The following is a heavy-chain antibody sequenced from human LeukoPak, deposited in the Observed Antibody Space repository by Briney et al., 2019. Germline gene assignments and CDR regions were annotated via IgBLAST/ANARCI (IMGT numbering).Heavy chain of an antibody. CDR2: TYYRSKWYN. J-gene: IGHJ4*02. V-gene: IGHV6-1*01. CDR1: GDSVSSNIAA. CDR3: ARDPGGYYPINFDY. D-gene: IGHD3-22*01. Sequence: SQTLSLTCAISGDSVSSNIAAWNWIRRSPSRGLEWLWRTYYRSKWYNDYAVSVKSRITINPDTSKNQFSLQLNSVTPEDTAVYYCARDPGGYYPINFDYWGQGTLVTVSS.